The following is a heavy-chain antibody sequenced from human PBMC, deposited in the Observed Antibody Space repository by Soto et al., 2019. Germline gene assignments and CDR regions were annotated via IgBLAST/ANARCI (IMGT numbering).Heavy chain of an antibody. V-gene: IGHV3-23*01. CDR2: ISGSGGST. D-gene: IGHD6-13*01. Sequence: PGGSLRLSCAASGFTFSSYAMSWVRQAPGKGLEWVSAISGSGGSTYYADSVKGRFTISRDNSKNTLYLQMNSLRAEDTAVYYCAKIRIAAAGAPGNFDYWGQGTLVTVSS. CDR3: AKIRIAAAGAPGNFDY. J-gene: IGHJ4*02. CDR1: GFTFSSYA.